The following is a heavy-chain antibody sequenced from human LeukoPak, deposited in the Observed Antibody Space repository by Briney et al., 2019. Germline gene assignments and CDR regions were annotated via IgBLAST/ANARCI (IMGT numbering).Heavy chain of an antibody. J-gene: IGHJ4*02. CDR1: GFTFSSYS. V-gene: IGHV3-21*01. D-gene: IGHD5-12*01. Sequence: GGSLRLSCAASGFTFSSYSMNWVRQAPGKGLEWVSSISSSSSYIYYADSVKGRFTISRDNAKNSLYLQMNSLRAEDTAVYYCARERGGYDPFDYWGQGTLVTVSS. CDR2: ISSSSSYI. CDR3: ARERGGYDPFDY.